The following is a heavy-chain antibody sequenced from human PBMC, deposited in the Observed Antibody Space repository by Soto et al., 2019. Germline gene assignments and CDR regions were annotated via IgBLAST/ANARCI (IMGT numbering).Heavy chain of an antibody. CDR2: IYYSGST. D-gene: IGHD3-22*01. CDR3: ARAGWKDSSGYYWDY. V-gene: IGHV4-59*01. J-gene: IGHJ4*02. CDR1: GGSISGYY. Sequence: QVQLQESGPGLVTPSETLSLTCTVSGGSISGYYWSWIRQPPGKRLEWIGYIYYSGSTNYNPSLKSRLTISVDTSKNQFSLKLNSVTAADTAVYYCARAGWKDSSGYYWDYWGQGTLVTVSS.